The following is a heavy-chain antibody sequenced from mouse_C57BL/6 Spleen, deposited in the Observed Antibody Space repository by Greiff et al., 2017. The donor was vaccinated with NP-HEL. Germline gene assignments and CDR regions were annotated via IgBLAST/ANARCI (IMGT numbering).Heavy chain of an antibody. J-gene: IGHJ1*03. Sequence: VQRVESGPGLVAPSQSLSITCTVSGFSLTSYAISWVRQPPGKGLEWLGVIWTGGGTNYNSALKSRLSISKDNSKSQVFLKMNSLQTDDTARYYCARSPYYYGSSYGYFDVWGTGTTVTVSS. V-gene: IGHV2-9-1*01. CDR2: IWTGGGT. D-gene: IGHD1-1*01. CDR3: ARSPYYYGSSYGYFDV. CDR1: GFSLTSYA.